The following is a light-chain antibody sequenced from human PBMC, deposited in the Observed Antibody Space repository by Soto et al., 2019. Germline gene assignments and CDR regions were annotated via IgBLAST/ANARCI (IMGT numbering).Light chain of an antibody. CDR1: QSVSSN. Sequence: EIVMTQSPATLSVSPGERATLSCRASQSVSSNLAWYQQKPGQAPRLLIYGASTRATGIPGRFSGSGSETEFTLTISSLQSEDFAVYFCQQYNNWPPWTFGQGTKVEI. J-gene: IGKJ1*01. CDR2: GAS. V-gene: IGKV3-15*01. CDR3: QQYNNWPPWT.